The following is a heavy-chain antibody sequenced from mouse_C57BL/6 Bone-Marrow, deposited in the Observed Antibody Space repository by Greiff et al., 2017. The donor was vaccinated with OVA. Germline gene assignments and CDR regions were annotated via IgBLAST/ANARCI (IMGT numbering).Heavy chain of an antibody. J-gene: IGHJ2*01. D-gene: IGHD1-1*01. CDR2: IHPNSGST. V-gene: IGHV1-64*01. Sequence: VQLQQPGAELVKPGASVKLSCKASGYTFTSYWMHWVKQRPGQGLEWIGMIHPNSGSTNYNEKFKSKATLTVDKSSSTAYMQLSSLTSEDSAVYYCVSTTVAHYFDYWGQGTTLTVSS. CDR1: GYTFTSYW. CDR3: VSTTVAHYFDY.